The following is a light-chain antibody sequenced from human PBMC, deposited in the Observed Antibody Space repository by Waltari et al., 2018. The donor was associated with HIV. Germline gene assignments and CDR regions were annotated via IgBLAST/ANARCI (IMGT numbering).Light chain of an antibody. V-gene: IGLV2-11*01. CDR3: CSYAGSYTEV. J-gene: IGLJ2*01. Sequence: QSALTQPRSVSGSPGQSVTISCTGTSSDVGGYNYVSWYQQHPGKAPKLMIYDVSKRPSGVPVRFPGSKSGNTASLTISGLQAEDEADYYCCSYAGSYTEVFGGGTKLTVL. CDR2: DVS. CDR1: SSDVGGYNY.